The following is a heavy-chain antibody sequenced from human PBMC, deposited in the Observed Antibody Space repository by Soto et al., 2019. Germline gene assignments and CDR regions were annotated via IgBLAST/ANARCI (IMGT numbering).Heavy chain of an antibody. Sequence: VQLVQSGAELKKPGASVRVSCKASGYTFTSFGVSWVRQAPGQGPEWMGWVSPETGKTAYSYKFQDIVSMTADASTTTFHLDLGSLRSDDTDVYYCTRDLCFISPSTVTTDAYWGQGTLVTVSS. D-gene: IGHD4-17*01. CDR2: VSPETGKT. CDR3: TRDLCFISPSTVTTDAY. J-gene: IGHJ4*02. CDR1: GYTFTSFG. V-gene: IGHV1-18*04.